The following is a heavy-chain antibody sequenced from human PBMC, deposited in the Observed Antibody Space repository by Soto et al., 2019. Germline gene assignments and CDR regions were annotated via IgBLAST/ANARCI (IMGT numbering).Heavy chain of an antibody. V-gene: IGHV3-9*01. J-gene: IGHJ6*03. Sequence: GGSLRLSCAASGFTFDDYAMHWVRQAPVKGLEWVSGISWNSGSIGYADSVKGRFTISRDNAKNSLYLQMNSLRAEDTALYYCAKDMRLASHYYYYYMDVWGKGTTVTVSS. CDR3: AKDMRLASHYYYYYMDV. CDR1: GFTFDDYA. CDR2: ISWNSGSI.